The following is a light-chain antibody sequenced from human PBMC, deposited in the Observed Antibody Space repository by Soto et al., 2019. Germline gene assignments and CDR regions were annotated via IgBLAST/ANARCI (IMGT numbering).Light chain of an antibody. J-gene: IGKJ1*01. CDR3: QQYNNWPPWT. CDR1: RNVDTN. V-gene: IGKV3-15*01. Sequence: EVVMTQSPVTLSVSPGERVTLSCRASRNVDTNLAWYQQKSGQAPRLLIYSASTRATSIPDRFSGSGSGTEFTLTINSLQSEDSAVYYCQQYNNWPPWTFGQGTKVEIK. CDR2: SAS.